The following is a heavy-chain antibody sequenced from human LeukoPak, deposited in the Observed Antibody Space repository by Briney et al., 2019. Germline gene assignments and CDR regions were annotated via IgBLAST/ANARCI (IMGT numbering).Heavy chain of an antibody. CDR2: ISSGGTP. J-gene: IGHJ4*02. V-gene: IGHV3-23*01. D-gene: IGHD2-2*01. CDR1: GFTFTSSA. CDR3: AKPEVGVASIDC. Sequence: GGSLRLSCGASGFTFTSSAMTWVRQAPGKGLEWVSAISSGGTPYYAASVRGRFIISRDTSTNTLYLQVKSLTAEDAAVYYCAKPEVGVASIDCWGQGTLVTVSS.